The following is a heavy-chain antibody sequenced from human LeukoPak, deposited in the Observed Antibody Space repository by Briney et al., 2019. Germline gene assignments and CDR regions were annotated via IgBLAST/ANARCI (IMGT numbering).Heavy chain of an antibody. CDR1: GGSISSYY. CDR2: IYYSGST. J-gene: IGHJ4*02. Sequence: SETLSLTCTVSGGSISSYYWSWIRQPPGKGLEWIGYIYYSGSTNYNPSLKSRVTISVDTSKNQISLKLSSVTAADTAVYYCARVAGGSGSYRPDYWGQGTLVTVSS. CDR3: ARVAGGSGSYRPDY. D-gene: IGHD3-10*01. V-gene: IGHV4-59*12.